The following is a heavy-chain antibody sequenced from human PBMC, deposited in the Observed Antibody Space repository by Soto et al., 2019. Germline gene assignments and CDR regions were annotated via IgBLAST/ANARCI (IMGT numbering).Heavy chain of an antibody. V-gene: IGHV1-18*04. J-gene: IGHJ6*02. CDR2: ISAYNGNT. CDR1: GYTFTSYG. Sequence: QVQLVQSGAEVKKPGASVKVSCKASGYTFTSYGISWVRQAPGQGLEWMGWISAYNGNTNYAQKLQGRVTMTTDTSTSTAYMELRSLRADDTAVYYCARWATVSGRYSLYYYYGMDVWGQGTTVTVSS. D-gene: IGHD3-10*01. CDR3: ARWATVSGRYSLYYYYGMDV.